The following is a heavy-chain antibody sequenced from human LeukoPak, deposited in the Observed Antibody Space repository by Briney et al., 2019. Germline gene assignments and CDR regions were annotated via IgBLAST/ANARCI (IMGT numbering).Heavy chain of an antibody. Sequence: SETLSLTCAVYGGSFSGYYWSWIRQPPGKGLEWIGEINHSGSTNYNPPLKSRVTISVDTSKNQFSLKLSSVTAADTAVYYCSCPGIAAAGPPFGYWGQGTLVTVSS. D-gene: IGHD6-13*01. V-gene: IGHV4-34*01. J-gene: IGHJ4*02. CDR3: SCPGIAAAGPPFGY. CDR1: GGSFSGYY. CDR2: INHSGST.